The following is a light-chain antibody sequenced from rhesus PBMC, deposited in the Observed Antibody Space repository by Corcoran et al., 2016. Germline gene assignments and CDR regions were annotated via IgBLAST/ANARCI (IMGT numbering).Light chain of an antibody. Sequence: DIQMTQSPSALSASVGDRVTISCRASQSIYSNLAWYQQKPGKDPNLPIYDASSLQTGIPSRCSGSGSGTDFTLSISRLQPEDSGTYFCQHYYDNPYTFGQGTKVEIK. V-gene: IGKV1S12*01. J-gene: IGKJ2*01. CDR1: QSIYSN. CDR2: DAS. CDR3: QHYYDNPYT.